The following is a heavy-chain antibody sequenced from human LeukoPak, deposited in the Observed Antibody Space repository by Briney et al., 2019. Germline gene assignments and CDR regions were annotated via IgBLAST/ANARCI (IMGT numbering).Heavy chain of an antibody. J-gene: IGHJ4*02. CDR3: ASPGKGRNSYSSSWYLSFDY. CDR1: GGTFSSYA. CDR2: IIPIFGTA. D-gene: IGHD6-13*01. Sequence: ASVKASCKASGGTFSSYAISWVRQAPGQGLEWMGGIIPIFGTANYAQKFQGRVTITADKSTSTAYMELSSLRSEDTAVYYCASPGKGRNSYSSSWYLSFDYWGQGTLVTVSS. V-gene: IGHV1-69*06.